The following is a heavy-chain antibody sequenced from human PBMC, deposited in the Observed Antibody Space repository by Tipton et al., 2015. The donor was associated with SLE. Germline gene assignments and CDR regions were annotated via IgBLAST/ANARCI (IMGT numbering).Heavy chain of an antibody. CDR1: DYSIKNGYN. D-gene: IGHD3-10*01. CDR2: VYHSGST. CDR3: ARLDHGSGIGS. Sequence: TLSLTCAVSDYSIKNGYNWGWIRQPPGKGLEWIGTVYHSGSTQYHPSLTSRVTISVDTSKNQFSLKMTSVTAADTAVYHCARLDHGSGIGSWGQGTLVTVSS. J-gene: IGHJ4*02. V-gene: IGHV4-38-2*01.